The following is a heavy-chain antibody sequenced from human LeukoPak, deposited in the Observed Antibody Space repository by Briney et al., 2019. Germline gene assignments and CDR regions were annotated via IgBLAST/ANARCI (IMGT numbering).Heavy chain of an antibody. CDR2: INHSGST. D-gene: IGHD3-3*01. V-gene: IGHV4-34*01. CDR3: ARDRHDFWSGFDY. Sequence: PSETLSLTCAVYGGSFSGYYWSWIRQPPGKGLEWIGEINHSGSTNYNPSLKSRVTISVDTSKNQFSLKLSSVTAADTAVYYCARDRHDFWSGFDYWGQGTLVTVSS. CDR1: GGSFSGYY. J-gene: IGHJ4*02.